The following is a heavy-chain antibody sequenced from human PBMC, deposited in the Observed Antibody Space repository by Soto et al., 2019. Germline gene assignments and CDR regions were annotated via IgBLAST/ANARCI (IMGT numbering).Heavy chain of an antibody. CDR3: AREHEELLVQPYYGLYV. D-gene: IGHD2-21*02. V-gene: IGHV3-21*06. J-gene: IGHJ6*02. Sequence: GGSLRLSCTASSFTFSRYTMNWVRQAPGKGLEWVSSISGTGNHIYYADSLKGRFTISRDNARSSLFLQMTSLRAEDTAVYYCAREHEELLVQPYYGLYVWGLGTTVAVSS. CDR2: ISGTGNHI. CDR1: SFTFSRYT.